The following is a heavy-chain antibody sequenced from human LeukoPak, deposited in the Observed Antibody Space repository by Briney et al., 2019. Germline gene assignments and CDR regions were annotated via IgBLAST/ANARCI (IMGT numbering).Heavy chain of an antibody. CDR3: ARDRILGY. CDR1: GFTFSPYF. J-gene: IGHJ4*02. CDR2: ITSEGST. Sequence: GGSLRLSCAASGFTFSPYFIYWVRQAPDKGLVWVSYITSEGSTNYADSVKGRFTISRDNAKNTVFLQMNSLRAEDTAVYYCARDRILGYWGQGTLVTVSS. D-gene: IGHD2/OR15-2a*01. V-gene: IGHV3-74*01.